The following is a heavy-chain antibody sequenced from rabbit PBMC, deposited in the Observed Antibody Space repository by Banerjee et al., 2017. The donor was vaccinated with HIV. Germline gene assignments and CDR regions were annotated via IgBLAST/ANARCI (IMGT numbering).Heavy chain of an antibody. J-gene: IGHJ4*01. V-gene: IGHV1S45*01. Sequence: QEQLEESGGDLVKPEGSLTLTCTASGFSFSSTYWICWVRQAPGKGPEWIARIDAGSTGNTYYVSWAKGRFTISRTSSTTVTLQMTSLTAADTATYFCARVGYTYGGFNLWGQGTLVTVS. CDR2: IDAGSTGNT. CDR3: ARVGYTYGGFNL. CDR1: GFSFSSTYW. D-gene: IGHD6-1*01.